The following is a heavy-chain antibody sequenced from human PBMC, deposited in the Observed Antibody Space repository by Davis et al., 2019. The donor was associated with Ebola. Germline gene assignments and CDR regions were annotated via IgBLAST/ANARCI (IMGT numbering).Heavy chain of an antibody. J-gene: IGHJ4*02. CDR1: GFTFSDYY. CDR2: ISSSSSYI. V-gene: IGHV3-11*06. CDR3: ARESEDLRFLEWLFNNAFDY. D-gene: IGHD3-3*01. Sequence: GGSLRLSCAASGFTFSDYYMSWIRQAPGKGLEWVSSISSSSSYIYYADSVKGRFTISRDNAKNSLYLQMNSLRDEDTAVYYCARESEDLRFLEWLFNNAFDYWGQGTLVTVSS.